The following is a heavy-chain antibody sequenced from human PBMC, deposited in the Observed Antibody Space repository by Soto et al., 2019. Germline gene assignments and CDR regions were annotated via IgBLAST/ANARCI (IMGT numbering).Heavy chain of an antibody. J-gene: IGHJ4*02. CDR2: INPDNGNT. V-gene: IGHV1-18*04. Sequence: ASVKVSCKASGYTFTNYCIGWVRQAPGQGLEWMGWINPDNGNTYYGRKVQGRITMTTDTSTTTAYMELRSLRSADTAVYYCTRDRSRARNNWVAVDYCGQGTLVTFSS. CDR1: GYTFTNYC. CDR3: TRDRSRARNNWVAVDY. D-gene: IGHD3-16*01.